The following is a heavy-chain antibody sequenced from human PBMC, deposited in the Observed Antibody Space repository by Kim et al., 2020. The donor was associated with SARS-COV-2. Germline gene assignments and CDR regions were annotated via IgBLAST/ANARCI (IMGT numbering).Heavy chain of an antibody. J-gene: IGHJ5*02. Sequence: APKFQERVTITRDMSTSTAYMELSSLRSEDTAVYYCAADHSQDLSGWFDPWGQGTLVTVSS. CDR3: AADHSQDLSGWFDP. D-gene: IGHD1-26*01. V-gene: IGHV1-58*01.